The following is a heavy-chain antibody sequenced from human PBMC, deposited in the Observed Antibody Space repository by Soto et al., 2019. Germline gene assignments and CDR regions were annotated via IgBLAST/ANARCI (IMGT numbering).Heavy chain of an antibody. CDR1: GFTVSSNY. D-gene: IGHD5-12*01. J-gene: IGHJ3*02. V-gene: IGHV3-53*04. CDR2: IYSGGST. CDR3: ARRGYDYAFDI. Sequence: VGSLRLSCAASGFTVSSNYMSWVRQAPGKGLEWVSVIYSGGSTYYADSVKGRFTISRHNSKNTLYLQMNSLRAEDTAVYYCARRGYDYAFDIWGQGTMVTVSS.